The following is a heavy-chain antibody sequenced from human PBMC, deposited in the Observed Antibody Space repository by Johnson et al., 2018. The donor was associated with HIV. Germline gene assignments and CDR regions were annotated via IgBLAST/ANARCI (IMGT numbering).Heavy chain of an antibody. CDR1: TFTVSVAY. CDR2: TYIAASP. D-gene: IGHD3-22*01. J-gene: IGHJ3*02. V-gene: IGHV3-66*01. CDR3: ARDAPNFFDSSGVRDDAFDI. Sequence: LHLVESGGGLVRPGGSRRLSSTPSTFTVSVAYLNWARQAPGTGLDCVSVTYIAASPYYTVSVQARVTRAGDNSQNTLYLQMNSLRAEDTAVYFCARDAPNFFDSSGVRDDAFDIWGPGTMVTVSS.